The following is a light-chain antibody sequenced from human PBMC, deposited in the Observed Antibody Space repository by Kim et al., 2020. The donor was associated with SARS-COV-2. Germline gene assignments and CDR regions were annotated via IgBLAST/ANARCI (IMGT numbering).Light chain of an antibody. J-gene: IGKJ2*01. CDR3: QQYHNWPFN. Sequence: SVAPAGSATLSCKASQSISINLVWYQQKPGQSPRILVFGASTRATDVPARFSGSGSGVDFTLTISSLQSEDFAVYYCQQYHNWPFNFGQGTKLEI. CDR1: QSISIN. V-gene: IGKV3-15*01. CDR2: GAS.